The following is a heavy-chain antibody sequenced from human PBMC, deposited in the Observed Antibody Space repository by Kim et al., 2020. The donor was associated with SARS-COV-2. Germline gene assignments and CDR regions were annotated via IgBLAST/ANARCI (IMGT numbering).Heavy chain of an antibody. CDR3: ARVHSRGCSSTSCDDY. CDR2: INHSGST. Sequence: SETLSLTCAVYGGSFSGYYWSWIRQPPGKGLEWIGEINHSGSTNYNPSLKSRVTISVDTSKNQFSLKLSSVTAADTAVYYCARVHSRGCSSTSCDDYWGQGTLVTVSS. V-gene: IGHV4-34*01. CDR1: GGSFSGYY. D-gene: IGHD2-2*01. J-gene: IGHJ4*02.